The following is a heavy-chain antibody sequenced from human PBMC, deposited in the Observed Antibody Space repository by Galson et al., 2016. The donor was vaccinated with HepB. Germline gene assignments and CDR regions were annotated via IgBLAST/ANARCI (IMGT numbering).Heavy chain of an antibody. CDR3: ARQRRFGTWDEIDY. J-gene: IGHJ4*02. D-gene: IGHD3-10*01. V-gene: IGHV4-39*01. CDR2: TFYSGRT. Sequence: SETLSLTCTVSGGSVSSTTYYWGWIRQPPGKGLEWIGNTFYSGRTYYNPSLKSRLTISVDPSKNQFSLMLRSVTAADTAVYYCARQRRFGTWDEIDYWGQGTLVTVSS. CDR1: GGSVSSTTYY.